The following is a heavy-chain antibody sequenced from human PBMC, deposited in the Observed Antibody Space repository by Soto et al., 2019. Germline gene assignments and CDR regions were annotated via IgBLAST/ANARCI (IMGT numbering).Heavy chain of an antibody. D-gene: IGHD1-1*01. CDR1: GGFVSSGSYY. Sequence: QVQLQQWGAGLLKPSETLSLTCAVYGGFVSSGSYYWSLIRQPPGKGLEWIGEMSHSGGTHFNPSLKSRVTISVDTSKNQFYLKMSSVTAADTALYYCARVERGTATTVVDAFDIWGPGTMVTVSS. J-gene: IGHJ3*02. CDR3: ARVERGTATTVVDAFDI. V-gene: IGHV4-34*01. CDR2: MSHSGGT.